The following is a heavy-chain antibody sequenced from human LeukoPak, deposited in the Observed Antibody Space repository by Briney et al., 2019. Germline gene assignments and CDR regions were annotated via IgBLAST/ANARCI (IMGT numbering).Heavy chain of an antibody. CDR1: GFTFSSYD. Sequence: PGGSLRLSCAASGFTFSSYDMSWVRQAPGKGLEWVSAISGSGGGTYYADSVKGRFTISRDNSKNTLYLQMNSLRAEDTAVYYCAKNPEYTYANYWGQGTLVTVSS. D-gene: IGHD5-18*01. CDR2: ISGSGGGT. J-gene: IGHJ4*02. V-gene: IGHV3-23*01. CDR3: AKNPEYTYANY.